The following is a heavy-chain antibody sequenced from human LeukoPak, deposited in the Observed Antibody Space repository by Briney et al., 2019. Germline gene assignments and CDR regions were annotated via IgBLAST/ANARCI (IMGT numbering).Heavy chain of an antibody. Sequence: KPGGSLRLSCAASGFTFSTHSMYWVRQAPGKGLEWVSSTSASSNFIHYAESVRGRFTISRDNAKNSLYLQMNSLGAQDTAVYYCARPATGYCSSAGCHWDSWGQGTLVTVSS. D-gene: IGHD2-2*01. CDR1: GFTFSTHS. J-gene: IGHJ4*02. V-gene: IGHV3-21*01. CDR3: ARPATGYCSSAGCHWDS. CDR2: TSASSNFI.